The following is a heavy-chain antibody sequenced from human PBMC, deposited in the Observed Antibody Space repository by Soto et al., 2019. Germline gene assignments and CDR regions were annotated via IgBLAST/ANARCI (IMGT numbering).Heavy chain of an antibody. CDR1: GFTFSSYS. Sequence: GGSLRLSCAASGFTFSSYSMNWVRQAPGKGLEWVSSISSSSSYIYYADSVKGRFTISRDNAKNSLYLQVNSLRAEDTAVYYCAREGIAAALDYWGQGTLVTVPS. CDR3: AREGIAAALDY. CDR2: ISSSSSYI. V-gene: IGHV3-21*01. J-gene: IGHJ4*02. D-gene: IGHD6-13*01.